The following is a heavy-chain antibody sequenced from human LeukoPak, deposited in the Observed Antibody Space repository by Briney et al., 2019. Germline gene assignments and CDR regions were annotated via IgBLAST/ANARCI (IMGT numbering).Heavy chain of an antibody. CDR3: ARSHGRSWYPYYYYYYGMDV. CDR1: GYTFTSYD. Sequence: ASVKVSCKASGYTFTSYDINWVRQATGQGLEWMGWMNPNSGNTGYAQKFQGRVTMTRNTSISTAYMELSSLRSEDTAVYYCARSHGRSWYPYYYYYYGMDVWGQGTTVTVSS. D-gene: IGHD6-13*01. J-gene: IGHJ6*02. V-gene: IGHV1-8*01. CDR2: MNPNSGNT.